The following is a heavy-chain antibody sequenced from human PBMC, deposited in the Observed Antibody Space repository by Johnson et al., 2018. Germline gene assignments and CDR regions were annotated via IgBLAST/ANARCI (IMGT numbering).Heavy chain of an antibody. Sequence: VQLVQSGGGVVQPGRSLRLSCAASGFSFRTYSMIWVRQAPGKGLEWVSVISPGGDTYYADSVRGRFSISRDNSKNTLYLQMNSLRAEDTAVYYCARVRLKQWPAPVSYGMDVWGQGTTVTVSS. CDR1: GFSFRTYS. CDR2: ISPGGDT. D-gene: IGHD6-19*01. J-gene: IGHJ6*02. CDR3: ARVRLKQWPAPVSYGMDV. V-gene: IGHV3-66*01.